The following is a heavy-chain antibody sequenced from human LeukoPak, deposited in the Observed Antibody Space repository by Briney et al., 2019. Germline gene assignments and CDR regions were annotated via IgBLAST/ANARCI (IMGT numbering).Heavy chain of an antibody. CDR2: IIPIFGTA. D-gene: IGHD3-10*01. CDR3: ARGDYYGSGSYYENWFDP. J-gene: IGHJ5*02. Sequence: EASVKVSCKASGGTFGSYAISWVRQAPGQGLEWMGRIIPIFGTANYAQKFQGRVTITTDESTSTAYMELSSLRSEDTAVYYCARGDYYGSGSYYENWFDPWGQGTLVTVSS. CDR1: GGTFGSYA. V-gene: IGHV1-69*05.